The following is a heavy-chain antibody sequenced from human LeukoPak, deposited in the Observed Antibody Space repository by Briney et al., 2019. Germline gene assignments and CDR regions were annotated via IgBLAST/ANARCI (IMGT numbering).Heavy chain of an antibody. Sequence: GGSLRLSCAASGFTFSSYAMSWVRQAPGKGLEWVSAISGSGGSTYYADSVKGRFTISRDNSKNTLYLQMNSLRAEGTAVYYCAKDKGVYSSQTFFQHWGQGTLVTVSS. CDR3: AKDKGVYSSQTFFQH. J-gene: IGHJ1*01. D-gene: IGHD6-13*01. CDR2: ISGSGGST. CDR1: GFTFSSYA. V-gene: IGHV3-23*01.